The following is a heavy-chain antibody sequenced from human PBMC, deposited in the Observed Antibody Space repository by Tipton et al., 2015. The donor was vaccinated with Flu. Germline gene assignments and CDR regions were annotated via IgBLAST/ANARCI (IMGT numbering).Heavy chain of an antibody. CDR3: ARRDYSNYVPEPKSWFDS. D-gene: IGHD4-11*01. J-gene: IGHJ5*01. CDR1: GSSIRSSSYF. CDR2: IFHTGYA. Sequence: TLSLTCSVSGSSIRSSSYFWGWIRQPPGKGLEWIGNIFHTGYAYRNPSLKSRVTISVDTSKNHFSLKLSSVTAADTAVYYCARRDYSNYVPEPKSWFDSWGQGALVIVSS. V-gene: IGHV4-39*02.